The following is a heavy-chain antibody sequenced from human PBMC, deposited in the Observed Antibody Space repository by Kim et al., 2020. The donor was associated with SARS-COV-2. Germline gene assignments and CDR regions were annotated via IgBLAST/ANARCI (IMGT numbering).Heavy chain of an antibody. Sequence: SETLSLTCTVSGGSISSDGYYWSWIRQHPGKGLEWIGYIYYSGSTYYNPSLKSRVTISVDTSKNQFSLKLSSVTAADTAVYYCARDKLVRGVIPVVDAFDIWGQGTMVTVSS. CDR2: IYYSGST. D-gene: IGHD3-10*01. V-gene: IGHV4-31*03. CDR1: GGSISSDGYY. CDR3: ARDKLVRGVIPVVDAFDI. J-gene: IGHJ3*02.